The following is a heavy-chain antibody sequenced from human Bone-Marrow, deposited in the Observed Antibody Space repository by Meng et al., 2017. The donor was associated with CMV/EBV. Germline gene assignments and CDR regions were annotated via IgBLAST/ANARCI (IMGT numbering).Heavy chain of an antibody. D-gene: IGHD5-18*01. V-gene: IGHV1-2*02. CDR3: ARGRDNVDTAMVPGYYYYGMDV. J-gene: IGHJ6*02. CDR2: INPNSGGT. Sequence: ASVKVSCKASGYTFTGYYMHWVRQAPGQGLEWMGWINPNSGGTNYAQKFQGRVTMTRDTSISTAYMELSRLRSEDTAVYYCARGRDNVDTAMVPGYYYYGMDVWGQGTTVTVSS. CDR1: GYTFTGYY.